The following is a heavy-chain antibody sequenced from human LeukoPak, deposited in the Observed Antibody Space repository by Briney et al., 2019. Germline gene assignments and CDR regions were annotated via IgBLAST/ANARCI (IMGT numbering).Heavy chain of an antibody. CDR1: GYTFTGYY. CDR3: ARFGCSSTSCHIDY. J-gene: IGHJ4*02. Sequence: GASVKVSCKASGYTFTGYYMHWVRQAPGQGLEWMGWINPNSGGTNYAQKFQGRVTMTRDTSISTAYMELSRLRSDDTAVYYCARFGCSSTSCHIDYWGQGTLVTVSS. V-gene: IGHV1-2*02. CDR2: INPNSGGT. D-gene: IGHD2-2*02.